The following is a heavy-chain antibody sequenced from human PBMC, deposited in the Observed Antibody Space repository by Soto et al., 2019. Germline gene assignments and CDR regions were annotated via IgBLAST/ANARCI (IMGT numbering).Heavy chain of an antibody. J-gene: IGHJ6*02. V-gene: IGHV4-39*01. Sequence: QLQLQESGPGLVKPSETLSLTCTVSGGSISSSSYYWGWIRQPPGKGLEWIGSIYYSGSTYYNPSLKSRVXPXVXXSTNPFSLKLGSVTAAATAVYYCARYNWNPGGMDVWGHGTTVTVSS. CDR2: IYYSGST. CDR3: ARYNWNPGGMDV. D-gene: IGHD1-20*01. CDR1: GGSISSSSYY.